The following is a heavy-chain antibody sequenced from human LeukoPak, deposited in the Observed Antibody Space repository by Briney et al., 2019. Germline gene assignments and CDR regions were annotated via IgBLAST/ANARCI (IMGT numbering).Heavy chain of an antibody. D-gene: IGHD1-7*01. CDR3: AKARLTGTNLDY. CDR2: ISGSGGST. Sequence: GGSLRLSCAASGFTFSSYAMSWVRQAPGKGLEWVSAISGSGGSTYYADSVKGRFTISRDNSKNAPYLQMNSLRAEDTAVYYCAKARLTGTNLDYWGQGTLVTVSS. V-gene: IGHV3-23*01. CDR1: GFTFSSYA. J-gene: IGHJ4*02.